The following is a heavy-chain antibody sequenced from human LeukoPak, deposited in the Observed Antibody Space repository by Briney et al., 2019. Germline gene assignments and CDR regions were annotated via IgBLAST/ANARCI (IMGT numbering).Heavy chain of an antibody. CDR1: GFTFSSYG. Sequence: GGSLRLSCAASGFTFSSYGMHWVRQAPGKGLEWVAVISYDGSNKYYADSVKGRFTISRDNSKNTLYLQMNSLRAEDTAVYYCAKSLGGYSYGWYYYYMDVWGKGTTATVSS. V-gene: IGHV3-30*18. CDR2: ISYDGSNK. J-gene: IGHJ6*03. CDR3: AKSLGGYSYGWYYYYMDV. D-gene: IGHD5-18*01.